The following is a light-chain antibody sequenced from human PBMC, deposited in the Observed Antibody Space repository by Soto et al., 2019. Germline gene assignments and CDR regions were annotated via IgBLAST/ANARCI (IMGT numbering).Light chain of an antibody. CDR1: QSVSSY. J-gene: IGKJ3*01. V-gene: IGKV3-11*01. CDR3: QQRSNWLIFT. CDR2: DAS. Sequence: EIVLTQSPATLSLSPGERATLSCRASQSVSSYLAWYQQKPGQAPSLLIYDASNRATGIPARFSGSGSGTDFTLNISSLEPEDFAVYYCQQRSNWLIFTFGPGTKVDIK.